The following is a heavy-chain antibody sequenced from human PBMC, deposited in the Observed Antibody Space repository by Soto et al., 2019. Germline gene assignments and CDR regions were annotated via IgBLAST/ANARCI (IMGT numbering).Heavy chain of an antibody. V-gene: IGHV4-39*01. J-gene: IGHJ5*02. CDR1: GGSISSRSNY. Sequence: SETLSLTCTVSGGSISSRSNYWGWIRQPPGKGLEWIGSMYYSGSTYYNPSLKSRVTTSVDTSKNQISLKLSSVTAADTAVYYCARGLGITMVRGVLRWFDPWGQGTLVTVSS. D-gene: IGHD3-10*01. CDR3: ARGLGITMVRGVLRWFDP. CDR2: MYYSGST.